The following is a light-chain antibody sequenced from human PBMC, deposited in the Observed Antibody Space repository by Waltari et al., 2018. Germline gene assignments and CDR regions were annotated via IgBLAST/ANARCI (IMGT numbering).Light chain of an antibody. CDR3: SSYASIIPPFL. V-gene: IGLV2-14*01. CDR1: RSHHGGYSF. Sequence: QSALTQPASVSGAPGQSITSSCTSSRSHHGGYSFVPCSQQPPVKSPTLMTYYVSHRPSGVSNRFSGSKSGNTASLTISGLQPEDEADYYCSSYASIIPPFLFGTGTKVTVL. CDR2: YVS. J-gene: IGLJ1*01.